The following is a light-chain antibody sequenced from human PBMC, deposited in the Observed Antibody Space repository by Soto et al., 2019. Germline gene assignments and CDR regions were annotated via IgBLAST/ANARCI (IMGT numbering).Light chain of an antibody. Sequence: QSALTQPRSVSGSPGQSVTISCTGTSSDVGGYNYVSWYQQHPGKAPKLMIYDVSKRPSGVPDRFSGSKSGNTASLTISGLQAEDEADYYCCSCAGSYTRYVFGTGTKVTVL. CDR1: SSDVGGYNY. J-gene: IGLJ1*01. CDR2: DVS. CDR3: CSCAGSYTRYV. V-gene: IGLV2-11*01.